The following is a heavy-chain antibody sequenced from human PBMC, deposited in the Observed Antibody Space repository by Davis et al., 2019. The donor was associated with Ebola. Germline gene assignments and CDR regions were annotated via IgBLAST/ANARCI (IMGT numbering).Heavy chain of an antibody. Sequence: PGGSLRLSCAASGFTFSRYSMNWVRQAPGKGLEWVSSISSSSSYIYYADSVKGRFTISRDDAQNSLFLEMNSLRDEDTAVYYCARLMRTSGWYSDFWGQGALVIVSS. CDR3: ARLMRTSGWYSDF. J-gene: IGHJ4*02. D-gene: IGHD6-19*01. CDR1: GFTFSRYS. V-gene: IGHV3-21*06. CDR2: ISSSSSYI.